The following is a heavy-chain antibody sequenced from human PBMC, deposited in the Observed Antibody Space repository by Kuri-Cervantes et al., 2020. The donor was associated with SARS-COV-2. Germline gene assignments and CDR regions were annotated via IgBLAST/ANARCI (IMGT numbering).Heavy chain of an antibody. CDR1: GFTFSSYA. J-gene: IGHJ4*02. V-gene: IGHV3-20*04. CDR2: INWNGGST. CDR3: AREIWYSSSLHYFDY. Sequence: GGSLRLSCAASGFTFSSYAMSRVRQAPGKGLEWVSGINWNGGSTGYADSVKGRFTISRDNAKNSLYLQMNSLRAEDTAVYYCAREIWYSSSLHYFDYWGQGTLVTVSS. D-gene: IGHD6-13*01.